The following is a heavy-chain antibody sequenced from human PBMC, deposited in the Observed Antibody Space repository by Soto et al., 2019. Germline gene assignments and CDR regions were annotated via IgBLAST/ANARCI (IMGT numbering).Heavy chain of an antibody. CDR1: GFTFSSYA. D-gene: IGHD6-19*01. CDR2: ISGSGGST. V-gene: IGHV3-23*01. CDR3: GNGARVQCLVPYVDY. Sequence: EVQLLESGGGLVQPGGSLRLSCAASGFTFSSYAMSWVRQAPGKGLEWVSAISGSGGSTYYADSVKGPFTISRDNSKSTLYMQMNSLRAEDSAVYYCGNGARVQCLVPYVDYWGQGTLVTVSS. J-gene: IGHJ4*02.